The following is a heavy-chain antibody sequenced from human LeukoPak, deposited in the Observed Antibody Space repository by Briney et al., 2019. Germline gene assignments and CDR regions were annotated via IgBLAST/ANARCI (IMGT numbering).Heavy chain of an antibody. J-gene: IGHJ4*02. CDR2: ISYSGST. CDR1: GGSVNSGTYY. CDR3: ARHQMGANTFDF. V-gene: IGHV4-61*01. D-gene: IGHD1-26*01. Sequence: PSETLSLTCTVSGGSVNSGTYYWSWIRQPPGKGLEWIGYISYSGSTNYNPSLKSRVTISVDTSKNQFSLKLSSVTAADTAVYYCARHQMGANTFDFWGQGTQVTVSS.